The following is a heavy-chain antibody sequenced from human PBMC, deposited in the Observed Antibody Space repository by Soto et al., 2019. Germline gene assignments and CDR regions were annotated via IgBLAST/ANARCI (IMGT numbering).Heavy chain of an antibody. CDR1: CGSISSYF. J-gene: IGHJ4*02. CDR2: VYYTGPT. CDR3: SRDLAAVPRAFDY. D-gene: IGHD6-13*01. V-gene: IGHV4-59*01. Sequence: EQLQESGRGLLKPSETLSLPCTVSCGSISSYFYIWVRQPPGKGLEWIGSVYYTGPTDYKPSLKSRVTISMDTSQTQSSLNLRSVTAANTAVYYCSRDLAAVPRAFDYWGRGTLVTGSS.